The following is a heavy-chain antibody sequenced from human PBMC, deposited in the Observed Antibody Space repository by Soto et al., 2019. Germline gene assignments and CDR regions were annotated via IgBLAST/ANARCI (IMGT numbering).Heavy chain of an antibody. V-gene: IGHV4-59*01. J-gene: IGHJ4*02. Sequence: SETLSLTCTVSVGSISSYYWSWIRQPPGKGLEWIGYIYYSGSTNYNPSLKSRVTISVDTSKNQFSLKLSSVTAADTAVYYCARGSGYDAAFDYWGQGTLVTVSS. CDR1: VGSISSYY. D-gene: IGHD5-12*01. CDR2: IYYSGST. CDR3: ARGSGYDAAFDY.